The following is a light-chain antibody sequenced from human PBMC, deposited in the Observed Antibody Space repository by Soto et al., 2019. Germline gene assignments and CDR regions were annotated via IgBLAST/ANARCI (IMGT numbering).Light chain of an antibody. Sequence: EIVMTQSPATLSVSPGERATLSCRASQSVSSNLAWYQQKPGQAPRLLIYGASTRAARIAARFSGSGSGTEFALTISSLQSEDFAVYYCWEYNKLPRTFGQGTEVGIK. CDR1: QSVSSN. J-gene: IGKJ1*01. V-gene: IGKV3-15*01. CDR3: WEYNKLPRT. CDR2: GAS.